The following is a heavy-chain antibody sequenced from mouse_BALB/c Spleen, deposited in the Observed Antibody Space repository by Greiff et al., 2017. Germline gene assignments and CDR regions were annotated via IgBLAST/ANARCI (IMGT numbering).Heavy chain of an antibody. CDR1: GFTFSSYA. Sequence: DVKLQESGGGLVKPGGSLKLSCAASGFTFSSYAMSWVRQSPEKRLEWVAEISSGGSYTYYPDTVTGRFTISRDNAKNTLYLEMSSLRSEDTAMYYCARDHYGSSWFAYWGQGTLVTVSA. CDR3: ARDHYGSSWFAY. D-gene: IGHD1-1*01. CDR2: ISSGGSYT. V-gene: IGHV5-9-4*01. J-gene: IGHJ3*01.